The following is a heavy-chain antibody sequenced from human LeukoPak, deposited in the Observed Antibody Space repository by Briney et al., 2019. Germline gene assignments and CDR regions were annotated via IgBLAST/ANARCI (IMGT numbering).Heavy chain of an antibody. V-gene: IGHV3-23*01. CDR1: GLTSSTYA. CDR3: AKDVMGPNWFDP. J-gene: IGHJ5*02. Sequence: GGSLRLSCAASGLTSSTYAMSWVRQAPGKGLEWVSAISGTGDYTYYTDSVKGRFTISRDNSKNALYLQMNSLRAEDTAAYYCAKDVMGPNWFDPWGQGTLVTVSS. CDR2: ISGTGDYT.